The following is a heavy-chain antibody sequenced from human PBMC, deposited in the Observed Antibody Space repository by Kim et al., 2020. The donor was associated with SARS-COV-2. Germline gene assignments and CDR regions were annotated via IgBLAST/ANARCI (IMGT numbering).Heavy chain of an antibody. CDR2: ISAYNGNT. J-gene: IGHJ6*03. V-gene: IGHV1-18*01. CDR1: GYTFTSYG. Sequence: ASVKVSCKASGYTFTSYGISWVRQAPGQGLEWMGWISAYNGNTNYAQKLQGRVTMTTDTSTSTAYMELRSLRSDDTAVYYCARVTVNNYSSSWDPIISKPYYYYYYMDVWGKGTTVTVSS. CDR3: ARVTVNNYSSSWDPIISKPYYYYYYMDV. D-gene: IGHD6-13*01.